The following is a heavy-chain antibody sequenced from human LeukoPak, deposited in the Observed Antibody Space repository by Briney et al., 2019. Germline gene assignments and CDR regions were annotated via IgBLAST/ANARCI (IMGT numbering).Heavy chain of an antibody. J-gene: IGHJ5*02. CDR3: ASRSSSHYPLWFDP. D-gene: IGHD6-13*01. V-gene: IGHV1-18*01. CDR2: ISAYNGNT. Sequence: ASVKVSCKASGYTFTSYGISWVRQAPGQGLEWMGWISAYNGNTNYAQKLQGRVTMTTDTSTSTAYMELRSLRSDDTAAYYCASRSSSHYPLWFDPWGQGTLVTVSS. CDR1: GYTFTSYG.